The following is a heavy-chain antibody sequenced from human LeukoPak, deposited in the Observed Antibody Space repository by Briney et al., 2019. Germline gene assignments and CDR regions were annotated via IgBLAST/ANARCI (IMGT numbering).Heavy chain of an antibody. CDR3: ARLPTGFPNWFDS. CDR2: FHSSGST. D-gene: IGHD4-17*01. Sequence: PSEALSLTCTVSGGPIRSGSYSWGWIRQPPGKGLEWIGTFHSSGSTYYNPSLSSRLTVSVDTSKNYFFLNLSLVSAADTALYYCARLPTGFPNWFDSWGQGTLVTVSS. CDR1: GGPIRSGSYS. J-gene: IGHJ5*01. V-gene: IGHV4-39*02.